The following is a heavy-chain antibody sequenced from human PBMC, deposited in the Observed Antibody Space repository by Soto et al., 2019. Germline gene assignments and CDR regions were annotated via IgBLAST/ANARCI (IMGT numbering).Heavy chain of an antibody. Sequence: GGSLRLSCAASGFTFDDYTMHWVRQAPGKGLEWVSLISWDGGSTYYADSVKGRFTISRDNSKNSLYLQMNSLRTEDTALYYCAKDIACGSCHSDYYYGMDVWGQGTTVTVSS. V-gene: IGHV3-43*01. J-gene: IGHJ6*02. CDR1: GFTFDDYT. CDR3: AKDIACGSCHSDYYYGMDV. CDR2: ISWDGGST. D-gene: IGHD2-15*01.